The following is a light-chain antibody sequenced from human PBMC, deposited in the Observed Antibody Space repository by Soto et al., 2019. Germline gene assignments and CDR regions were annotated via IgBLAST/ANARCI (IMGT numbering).Light chain of an antibody. Sequence: DIQMTQSPSSLSSSLGYIVTITCRASQSISSYLNWYQQKPWKAPKLLIYAASSLQSGVPSRFSGSGSGTDFTLTISSLQPEDFATYYCQQANSFPLTFGGGTKVDIK. CDR3: QQANSFPLT. J-gene: IGKJ4*01. CDR2: AAS. CDR1: QSISSY. V-gene: IGKV1-39*01.